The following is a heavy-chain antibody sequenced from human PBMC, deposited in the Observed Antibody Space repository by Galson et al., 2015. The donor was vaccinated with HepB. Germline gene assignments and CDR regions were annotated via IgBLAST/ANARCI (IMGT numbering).Heavy chain of an antibody. D-gene: IGHD1-1*01. Sequence: SLRLSCAVSGFTVSSYSMNWVRQAPGKGLEWVSVIYRGATAYYADSVKGRFTISRDNSKNTLYLQMNSLRAEDTAIYYCARDRTETTEGVGAAGYWGQGILVTVSS. V-gene: IGHV3-66*01. J-gene: IGHJ4*02. CDR3: ARDRTETTEGVGAAGY. CDR1: GFTVSSYS. CDR2: IYRGATA.